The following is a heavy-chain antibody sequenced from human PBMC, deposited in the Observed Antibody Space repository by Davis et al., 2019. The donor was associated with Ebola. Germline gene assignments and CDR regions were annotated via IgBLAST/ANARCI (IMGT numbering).Heavy chain of an antibody. V-gene: IGHV3-11*01. J-gene: IGHJ3*02. D-gene: IGHD7-27*01. CDR1: GFTFSDYY. CDR2: IGSSGSTI. CDR3: ARDLSPRTGDFTFDI. Sequence: PGGSLRLSCAAYGFTFSDYYMSWIRQAPGKGLEWVSYIGSSGSTIYYTDSVKGRFTISRDNAKISLDLQMNSLRAEDTAVDSCARDLSPRTGDFTFDIWGQGTMVTVSS.